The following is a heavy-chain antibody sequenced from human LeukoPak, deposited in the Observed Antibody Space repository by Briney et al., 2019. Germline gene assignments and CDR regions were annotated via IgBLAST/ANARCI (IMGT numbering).Heavy chain of an antibody. CDR2: IYYSGSGST. Sequence: SGTLSLTCTVSGGSISSYYWSWIRQPPGRGLDWIGYIYYSGSGSTNYNPSLKSRVTISVDTAKNQFSLRLSSVTAADTAVYYCARHRGPYSSGSYFFDYWGQGTLVTVSS. J-gene: IGHJ4*02. CDR3: ARHRGPYSSGSYFFDY. CDR1: GGSISSYY. D-gene: IGHD6-19*01. V-gene: IGHV4-59*08.